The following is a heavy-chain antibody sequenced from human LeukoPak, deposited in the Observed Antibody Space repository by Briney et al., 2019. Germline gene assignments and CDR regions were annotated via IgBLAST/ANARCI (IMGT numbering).Heavy chain of an antibody. D-gene: IGHD6-13*01. J-gene: IGHJ5*02. V-gene: IGHV1-46*01. CDR3: ARSFLAAAPRWFDP. Sequence: ASVKVSCKASGYTFANYYLHWVRQAPGQGLEWMGIITPSGGSTGYAQRFQGRVTMTRDTSTSTVYMELSSLRSEDTAVYYCARSFLAAAPRWFDPWGQGTLVTVSS. CDR2: ITPSGGST. CDR1: GYTFANYY.